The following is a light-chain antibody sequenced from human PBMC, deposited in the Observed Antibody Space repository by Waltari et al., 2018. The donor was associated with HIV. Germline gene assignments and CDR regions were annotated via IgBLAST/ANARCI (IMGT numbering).Light chain of an antibody. V-gene: IGKV4-1*01. CDR3: QQYYTIPIT. J-gene: IGKJ5*01. CDR1: QSVLYSSNNKNY. CDR2: WAS. Sequence: DIVMTQSPESLAVSLGERATINCKSSQSVLYSSNNKNYLTWYQQKSGQPPKLLIYWASTRESGVPDRCSGSGSGTDFTLTISNLQAEDVAVYYCQQYYTIPITFGQGKRLEIK.